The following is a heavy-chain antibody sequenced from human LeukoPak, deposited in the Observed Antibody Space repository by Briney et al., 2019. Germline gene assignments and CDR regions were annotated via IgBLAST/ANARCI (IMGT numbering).Heavy chain of an antibody. CDR3: ARAYYYDSSGYYTQ. Sequence: GGSLRLSCAASGFTFSSCWMHWVRQAPGKGLVWVSRINSDGSSTSYADSVKGRFTISRDNAKNTLYLQKNSLRAADTGVYYSARAYYYDSSGYYTQWGQGTLVSAS. V-gene: IGHV3-74*01. CDR2: INSDGSST. J-gene: IGHJ4*02. D-gene: IGHD3-22*01. CDR1: GFTFSSCW.